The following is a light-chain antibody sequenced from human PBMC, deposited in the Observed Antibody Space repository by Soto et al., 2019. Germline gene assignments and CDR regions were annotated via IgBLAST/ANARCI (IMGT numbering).Light chain of an antibody. V-gene: IGKV3-15*01. CDR2: GVS. CDR1: QSVGST. Sequence: EIVMTQSPATLSVSPGERASLSCRASQSVGSTLAWYQQKPGQAPRLLIYGVSSRATAVPARFSGSGSETEFTLTSISLQSDDSAVYYYQQYNKWPITFGQGTRLEI. CDR3: QQYNKWPIT. J-gene: IGKJ5*01.